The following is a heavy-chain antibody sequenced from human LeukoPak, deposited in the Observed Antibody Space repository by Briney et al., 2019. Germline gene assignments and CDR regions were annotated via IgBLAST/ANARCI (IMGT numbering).Heavy chain of an antibody. V-gene: IGHV1-18*01. CDR1: GYTFTSYG. CDR2: ISAYNGNT. CDR3: ARVGITIFGVVISRHLVY. Sequence: ASVKVSCKASGYTFTSYGISWVRQAPGQGLEWMGWISAYNGNTNYAQKLQGRVTMTTDTSTSTAYMELRSLRSDDTAVYYCARVGITIFGVVISRHLVYWGQGTLVTVSS. D-gene: IGHD3-3*01. J-gene: IGHJ4*02.